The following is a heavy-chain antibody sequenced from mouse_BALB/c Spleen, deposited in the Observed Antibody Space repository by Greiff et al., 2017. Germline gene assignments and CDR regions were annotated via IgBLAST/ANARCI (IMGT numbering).Heavy chain of an antibody. J-gene: IGHJ1*01. CDR2: IYPGRGIT. CDR1: GYTFTSYW. V-gene: IGHV1-55*01. CDR3: SRGGYYYGSSYVGWYFDV. Sequence: VQLQQSGAELVKPGASVKMSCKASGYTFTSYWINWVKQRPGQGLEWIGDIYPGRGITNYNEKFKSKATLTLDTSSSTAYMQLSSLTSEDSAVYYCSRGGYYYGSSYVGWYFDVWGAGTTVTVSS. D-gene: IGHD1-1*01.